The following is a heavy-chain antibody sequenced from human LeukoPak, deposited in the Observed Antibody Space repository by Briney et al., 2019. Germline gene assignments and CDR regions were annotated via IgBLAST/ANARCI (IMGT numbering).Heavy chain of an antibody. Sequence: SETLSLTCAVYGGSFSSYYWSWVRHPPGKGLEWIGEINHSVSTNYNPSLESRVTISVDTSKKQFYQQLSSVTDADTAVYYCARGPNIAARGNYYYYYMDVWGKGTTVSVPS. J-gene: IGHJ6*03. CDR3: ARGPNIAARGNYYYYYMDV. CDR2: INHSVST. V-gene: IGHV4-34*01. D-gene: IGHD6-6*01. CDR1: GGSFSSYY.